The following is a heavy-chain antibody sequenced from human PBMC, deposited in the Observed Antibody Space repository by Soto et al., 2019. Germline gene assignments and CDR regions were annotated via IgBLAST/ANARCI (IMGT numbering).Heavy chain of an antibody. CDR1: GFTFSTYA. V-gene: IGHV3-30*09. CDR2: ILYDGSDK. J-gene: IGHJ4*02. D-gene: IGHD1-26*01. CDR3: ARDLMGATDY. Sequence: GGSLRLSCAASGFTFSTYAMHWLRQAPGRGLEWVATILYDGSDKYYADFVKGRFAISRENSKNTLFLQMNSLRPEDTAVYYCARDLMGATDYWGQGTQVTVSS.